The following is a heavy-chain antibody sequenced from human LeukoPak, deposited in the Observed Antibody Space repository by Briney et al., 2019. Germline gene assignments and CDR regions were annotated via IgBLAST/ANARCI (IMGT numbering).Heavy chain of an antibody. D-gene: IGHD5-24*01. CDR1: GGSISSYY. CDR2: IYYSGST. CDR3: AKQMATILAWFDP. Sequence: SETLSLTCTVSGGSISSYYWSWIRQPPGKGLGWIGYIYYSGSTNYNPSLKSRVTISVDTSKNQFSLKLSSVTAADTAVYYCAKQMATILAWFDPWGQGTLVTVSS. V-gene: IGHV4-59*08. J-gene: IGHJ5*02.